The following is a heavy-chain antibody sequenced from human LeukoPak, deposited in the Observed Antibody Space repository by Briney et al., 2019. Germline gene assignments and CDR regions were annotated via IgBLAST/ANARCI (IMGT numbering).Heavy chain of an antibody. Sequence: GGSLRLSCEASGFTFSSHWVHWVRQAPGKGLVRVSRITRDGSGANYADSVKGRFTISRDNVKNTVYLQMNSLRVKDTAVYYCTRAPVASWFDSWGQGTLVTVSS. CDR1: GFTFSSHW. D-gene: IGHD2-15*01. J-gene: IGHJ5*01. V-gene: IGHV3-74*01. CDR2: ITRDGSGA. CDR3: TRAPVASWFDS.